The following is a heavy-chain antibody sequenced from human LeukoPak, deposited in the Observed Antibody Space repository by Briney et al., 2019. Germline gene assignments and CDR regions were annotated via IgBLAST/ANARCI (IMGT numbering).Heavy chain of an antibody. CDR3: ARMNYVSSGWGAPFDY. CDR1: GFIISGDS. Sequence: PGGSLRLSCAASGFIISGDSMNWVRQAPGKGLEWIAYISRDSGIKYYADSVRGRFTISRDNAKNSLYLQMNSLRAEDTAVYYCARMNYVSSGWGAPFDYWGQGTLVTVSS. D-gene: IGHD1-7*01. CDR2: ISRDSGIK. V-gene: IGHV3-48*04. J-gene: IGHJ4*02.